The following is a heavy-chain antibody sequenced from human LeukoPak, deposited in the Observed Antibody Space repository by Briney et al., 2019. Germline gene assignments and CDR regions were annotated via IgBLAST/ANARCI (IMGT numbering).Heavy chain of an antibody. CDR2: IYYSGST. CDR3: ARVGRLRTLGAFDI. J-gene: IGHJ3*02. CDR1: GGSISSSSYY. Sequence: SETLSLTCTVSGGSISSSSYYWGWIRQPPGKGLEWIGSIYYSGSTYYNPSLKSRVTISVDTSKNQFSLKLSSVTAADTAVYYCARVGRLRTLGAFDIWGQGTMVTVSS. V-gene: IGHV4-39*07. D-gene: IGHD4-17*01.